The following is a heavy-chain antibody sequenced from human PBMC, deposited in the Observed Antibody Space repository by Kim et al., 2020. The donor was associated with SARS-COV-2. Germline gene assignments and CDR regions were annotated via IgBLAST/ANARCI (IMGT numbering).Heavy chain of an antibody. J-gene: IGHJ4*02. CDR2: IYYSGST. CDR3: ARAASVAGVFDY. Sequence: SETLSLTCTVSGGSISSYYWSWIRQPPGKGLEWIGYIYYSGSTNYNPSLKSRVTISVDTSKNQFSLKLSSVTAADTAVYYCARAASVAGVFDYWGQGTLVTVSS. D-gene: IGHD6-19*01. CDR1: GGSISSYY. V-gene: IGHV4-59*13.